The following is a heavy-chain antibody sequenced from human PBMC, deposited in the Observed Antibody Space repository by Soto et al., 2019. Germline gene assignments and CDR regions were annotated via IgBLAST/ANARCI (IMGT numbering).Heavy chain of an antibody. CDR1: GGSISSYY. Sequence: PSETLSLTCTVSGGSISSYYWSWIRQPPGKGLEWIGYIYYSGSTYYNPSLKSRVTISVDTSKNQFSLKLSSVTAADTAVYYCARSRTEFLDNWFDPWGQGTLVTVSS. D-gene: IGHD6-25*01. V-gene: IGHV4-59*12. J-gene: IGHJ5*02. CDR2: IYYSGST. CDR3: ARSRTEFLDNWFDP.